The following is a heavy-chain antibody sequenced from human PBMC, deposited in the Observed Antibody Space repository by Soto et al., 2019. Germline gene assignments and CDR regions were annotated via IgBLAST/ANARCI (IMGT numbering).Heavy chain of an antibody. D-gene: IGHD6-19*01. J-gene: IGHJ4*02. CDR2: ISGSGGST. Sequence: VGSLSLSCAASGFTFSSYAMSWVRQAPGKGLEWVSAISGSGGSTYYADSVKGRFTISRDNSKNTLYLQMTSRRAEDTAVYYCAKYDSSGWYATYFDYWGQGTLVTVSS. CDR1: GFTFSSYA. V-gene: IGHV3-23*01. CDR3: AKYDSSGWYATYFDY.